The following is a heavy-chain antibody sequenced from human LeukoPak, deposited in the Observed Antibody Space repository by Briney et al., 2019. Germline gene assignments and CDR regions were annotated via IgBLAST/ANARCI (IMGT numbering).Heavy chain of an antibody. D-gene: IGHD5/OR15-5a*01. Sequence: GGSLRLSCAASGFTFRNYDMHWVLQFPGRGLEWVSAIGIADDTHYPDSVKGRFTIFRENAKNSLYLQMNSLRDGDTAVYYCVRGVSQVSGIDAFDIWGQGTMVTVSS. CDR1: GFTFRNYD. J-gene: IGHJ3*02. CDR2: IGIADDT. CDR3: VRGVSQVSGIDAFDI. V-gene: IGHV3-13*01.